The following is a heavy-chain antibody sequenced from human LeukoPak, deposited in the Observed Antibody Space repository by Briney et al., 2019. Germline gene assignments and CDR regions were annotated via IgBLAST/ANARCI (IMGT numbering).Heavy chain of an antibody. Sequence: GGSLRLSCAASGFTFSSYAMSWVRQAPGKGLEWVSAISGSGGSTYYADSVKGRFTISRDNSKNTLYLQMDSLRAEDTAVYYCAKDLGYYDSRRGGQGTLVTVSS. CDR3: AKDLGYYDSRR. CDR1: GFTFSSYA. CDR2: ISGSGGST. V-gene: IGHV3-23*01. J-gene: IGHJ4*02. D-gene: IGHD3-22*01.